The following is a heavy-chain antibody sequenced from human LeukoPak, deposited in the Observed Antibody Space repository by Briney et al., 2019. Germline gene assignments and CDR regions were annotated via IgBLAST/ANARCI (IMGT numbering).Heavy chain of an antibody. CDR3: RVDTPFFDY. Sequence: SETLSLTCTVSGYSISSGFYWGWIRQPPGKGLEWIGSIYHSGSTHYNSSLKSRVTISVDTSKNQFSLKLSSVPAADTAVYYCRVDTPFFDYWGQGTLVTVSS. D-gene: IGHD5-18*01. CDR2: IYHSGST. V-gene: IGHV4-38-2*02. J-gene: IGHJ4*02. CDR1: GYSISSGFY.